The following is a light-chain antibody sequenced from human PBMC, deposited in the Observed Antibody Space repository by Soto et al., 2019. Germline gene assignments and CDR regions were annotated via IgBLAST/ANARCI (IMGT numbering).Light chain of an antibody. CDR2: DIS. V-gene: IGKV3-15*01. Sequence: EIVLPQSPGTLSLSPGERATLSCRAGQTVSRNLAWYQQRPGQAPRLLIYDISNRAAGVPARFSGSGSETEFTLTIRSLQSEDFAVYFCQQYNNWPSFGQGTRLEIK. CDR1: QTVSRN. J-gene: IGKJ5*01. CDR3: QQYNNWPS.